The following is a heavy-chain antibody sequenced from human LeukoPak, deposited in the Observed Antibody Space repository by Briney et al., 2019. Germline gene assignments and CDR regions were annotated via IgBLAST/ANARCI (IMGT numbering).Heavy chain of an antibody. D-gene: IGHD3-16*02. CDR2: IYHSGST. CDR1: GGSISSSNW. CDR3: ARASSTYYDYVWGSYRYLDY. J-gene: IGHJ4*02. V-gene: IGHV4-4*02. Sequence: SETLSLTCAVSGGSISSSNWWSWVRQPPGKGLEWIGEIYHSGSTNYNPSLKSRVTISVDKSKNQFSLKLSSVTAADTAVYYCARASSTYYDYVWGSYRYLDYWGQGTLVTVSS.